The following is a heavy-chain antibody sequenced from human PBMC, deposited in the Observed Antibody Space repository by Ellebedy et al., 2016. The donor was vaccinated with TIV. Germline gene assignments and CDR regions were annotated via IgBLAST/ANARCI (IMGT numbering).Heavy chain of an antibody. D-gene: IGHD3-10*01. CDR1: GDSIRSSALY. CDR3: ARPGHYGSGRFGSFEI. CDR2: VYYLGDT. V-gene: IGHV4-39*01. J-gene: IGHJ3*02. Sequence: SETLSLXXTVSGDSIRSSALYWGWIRQSPEKGLEWLGTVYYLGDTYYNPSLRSRLTISLDTSKNQYSLRMTSVTAADTGLYYCARPGHYGSGRFGSFEIWGQGTMVTVSS.